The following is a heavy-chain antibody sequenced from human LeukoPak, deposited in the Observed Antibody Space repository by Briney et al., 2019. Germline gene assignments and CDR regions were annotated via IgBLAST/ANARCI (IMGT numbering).Heavy chain of an antibody. CDR2: INHSGST. Sequence: SETLSLTCTVSGGSISGSSYYWSWIRQPPGKGLEWIGEINHSGSTNYNPSLKSRVTISVDTSKNQFSLKLSSVTAADTAVYYCASPPDVWGKGTTVTVSS. CDR1: GGSISGSSYY. V-gene: IGHV4-39*07. CDR3: ASPPDV. J-gene: IGHJ6*04.